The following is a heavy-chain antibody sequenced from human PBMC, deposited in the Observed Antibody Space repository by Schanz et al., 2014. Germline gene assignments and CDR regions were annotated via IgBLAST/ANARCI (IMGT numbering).Heavy chain of an antibody. CDR2: VHPSGTT. CDR1: GVSFSFYY. D-gene: IGHD2-2*01. J-gene: IGHJ5*02. CDR3: ARGQDHAKTGDL. V-gene: IGHV4-34*02. Sequence: QVHLQQWGAGLLQPSETLSLTCGVGGVSFSFYYWSWVRQPPGKGLEWIGEVHPSGTTNYNPSLIYRVPMSGDASKNQFSLKLTSVTAADTAVYYCARGQDHAKTGDLWGRGTLVTISS.